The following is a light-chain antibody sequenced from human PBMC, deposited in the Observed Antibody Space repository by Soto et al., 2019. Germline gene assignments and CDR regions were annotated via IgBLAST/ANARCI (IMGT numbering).Light chain of an antibody. J-gene: IGLJ3*02. Sequence: QPVLTQPPSASGTPGQRATISCSGSSSNIGRDYVYWFQQLPGTAPKLLIYKNDQRPSGVSDRFSGSKSGTSGSLAIGGLRSEDEADYYCATWDDSLSGWVFGGGTKLTVL. CDR2: KND. V-gene: IGLV1-47*01. CDR1: SSNIGRDY. CDR3: ATWDDSLSGWV.